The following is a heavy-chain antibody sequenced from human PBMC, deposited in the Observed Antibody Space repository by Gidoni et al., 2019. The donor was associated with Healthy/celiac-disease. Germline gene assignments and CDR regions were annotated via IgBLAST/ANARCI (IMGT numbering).Heavy chain of an antibody. CDR1: GGSFSGYY. CDR2: INHSGST. V-gene: IGHV4-34*01. D-gene: IGHD3-16*01. CDR3: ARGKGRRFEVYYGMDV. J-gene: IGHJ6*02. Sequence: QVQLQHWGAGLLKPSETLSLTCAVYGGSFSGYYWSWIRQPPGKGLEWIGEINHSGSTNYTPSRKSRVTISVDTSKNQFSLKLSSVTAADTAVYYCARGKGRRFEVYYGMDVWGQGTTVTVSS.